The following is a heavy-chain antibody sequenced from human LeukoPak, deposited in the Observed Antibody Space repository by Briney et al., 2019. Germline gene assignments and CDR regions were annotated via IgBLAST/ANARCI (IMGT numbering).Heavy chain of an antibody. J-gene: IGHJ5*02. CDR1: GFSFSDYW. D-gene: IGHD3-10*01. CDR3: AKYAHGSGTSFDP. Sequence: GGSLRLSCAASGFSFSDYWMSWVRQAPGKGLEWVANIKKDGSEKHYVDSVKGRFTISRDNAKNSVYLQMSSLRAEDTAVYHCAKYAHGSGTSFDPWGQGTLVTVSS. V-gene: IGHV3-7*01. CDR2: IKKDGSEK.